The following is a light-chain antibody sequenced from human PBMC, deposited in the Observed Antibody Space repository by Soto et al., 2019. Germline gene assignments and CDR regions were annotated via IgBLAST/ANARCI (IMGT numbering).Light chain of an antibody. V-gene: IGKV3-20*01. CDR1: QTLSTSY. CDR2: AAT. J-gene: IGKJ4*01. Sequence: EIVLTQSPGTLSLSPGESAILSCRASQTLSTSYLAWYQEKPGQAPRLLIYAATSRATGIPDRVSGSGSGTDFTLTISRLEAEDFAVYYCQHYGISLLSFGGGTKVELK. CDR3: QHYGISLLS.